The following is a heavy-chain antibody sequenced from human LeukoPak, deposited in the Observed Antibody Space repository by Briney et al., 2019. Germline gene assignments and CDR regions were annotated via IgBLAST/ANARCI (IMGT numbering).Heavy chain of an antibody. CDR1: GFTFSSYE. D-gene: IGHD5-24*01. Sequence: GRSLRLSCAASGFTFSSYEMNWVRQAPGKGLEWVSYISSSGSTIYYADSVKGRFTISRDNAKNSLYLQMNSLRAEDTAVYYCANLWGGGYKSDGMDVWGKGTTVTVSS. CDR3: ANLWGGGYKSDGMDV. J-gene: IGHJ6*04. V-gene: IGHV3-48*03. CDR2: ISSSGSTI.